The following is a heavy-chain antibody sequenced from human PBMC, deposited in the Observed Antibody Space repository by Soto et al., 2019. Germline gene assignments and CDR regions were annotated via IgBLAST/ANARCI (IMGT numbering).Heavy chain of an antibody. CDR1: GFSFSTYW. CDR3: ARDVTAIDY. D-gene: IGHD4-4*01. J-gene: IGHJ4*02. CDR2: IKADGSAE. Sequence: EVQLAASGGGLVQPGGSLRLSCAASGFSFSTYWMSWVRQAPGKGLEWVAHIKADGSAEDYVDSVKGRFTISRDNAKNSLYLQINSLRGDDTAVYYSARDVTAIDYWGQGALVTASS. V-gene: IGHV3-7*03.